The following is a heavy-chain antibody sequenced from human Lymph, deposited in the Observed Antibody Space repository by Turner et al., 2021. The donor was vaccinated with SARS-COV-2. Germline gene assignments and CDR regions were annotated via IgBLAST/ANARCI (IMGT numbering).Heavy chain of an antibody. J-gene: IGHJ4*02. CDR2: ISSSGTYT. CDR3: LTGAE. V-gene: IGHV3-21*02. Sequence: EAQLVESGGGLVKPGGSLRLSCEASGFTFSSATMNWVRQAPGKGLQWVSSISSSGTYTYYADAVKGRFTISRDNAKSSVYLQMNSLRAEDTGLYYCLTGAEWGQGTPVTVSS. CDR1: GFTFSSAT. D-gene: IGHD3-10*01.